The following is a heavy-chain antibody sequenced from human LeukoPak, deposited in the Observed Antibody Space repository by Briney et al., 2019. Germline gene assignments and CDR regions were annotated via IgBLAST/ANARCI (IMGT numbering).Heavy chain of an antibody. CDR2: IYHSGST. Sequence: PPETLSLTCAVSGGSISSSNWWSWVRQPPGKGLEWIGEIYHSGSTNYNPSLKSRVTISVDKSKNQFSLKLSSVTAADTAVYYCANIAANLARGFDYWGQGTLVTVSS. V-gene: IGHV4-4*03. D-gene: IGHD6-13*01. CDR1: GGSISSSNW. J-gene: IGHJ4*02. CDR3: ANIAANLARGFDY.